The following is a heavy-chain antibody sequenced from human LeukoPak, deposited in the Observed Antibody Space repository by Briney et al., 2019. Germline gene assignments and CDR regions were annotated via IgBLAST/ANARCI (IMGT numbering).Heavy chain of an antibody. CDR3: ARARLDHYHGSGSSLDQLFDY. D-gene: IGHD3-10*01. V-gene: IGHV4-59*01. Sequence: ETLSLTCTVSGGSISSYYWSWIRQPPGKGLGWSGYIYYSGRTNYNPSLKRRVTISVDTSKNHYSLNLSYVTAADTAVYYCARARLDHYHGSGSSLDQLFDYWGQGTLVTVSS. CDR2: IYYSGRT. CDR1: GGSISSYY. J-gene: IGHJ4*02.